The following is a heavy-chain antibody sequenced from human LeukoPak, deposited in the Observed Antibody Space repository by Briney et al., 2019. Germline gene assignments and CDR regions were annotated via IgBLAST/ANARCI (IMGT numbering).Heavy chain of an antibody. Sequence: PSETLSLTCAVYGGSFSGYYWSWIRQHPGKGLEWIGYIYYSGSTYYNPSLKSRVTISVDTSKNQFSLKLSSVTAADTAVYYCARDFRGVAGNYYYYGMDVWGQGTTVTVSS. D-gene: IGHD6-19*01. CDR2: IYYSGST. CDR1: GGSFSGYY. V-gene: IGHV4-31*11. CDR3: ARDFRGVAGNYYYYGMDV. J-gene: IGHJ6*02.